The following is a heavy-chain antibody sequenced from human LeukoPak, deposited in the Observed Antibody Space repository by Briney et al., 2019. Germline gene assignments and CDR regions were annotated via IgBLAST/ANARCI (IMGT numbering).Heavy chain of an antibody. V-gene: IGHV3-53*01. CDR1: GFTFSSTY. D-gene: IGHD6-6*01. J-gene: IGHJ4*02. CDR3: ARDRLYSSSSEDY. Sequence: GASLRLSCAASGFTFSSTYMSWVRQAPGKGLEWVAGIYSGGSKYYADSVQGRFTISRDNSKNTLYLQMNSLRAEDAAVYYCARDRLYSSSSEDYWGQGTLVTVSS. CDR2: IYSGGSK.